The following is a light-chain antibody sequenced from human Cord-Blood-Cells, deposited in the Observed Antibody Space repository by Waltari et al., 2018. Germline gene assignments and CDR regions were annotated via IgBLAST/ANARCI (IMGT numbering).Light chain of an antibody. J-gene: IGLJ3*02. Sequence: QSALTQPASVSGSPGQSITLSCTGTSSDVGRYNYVPWYQQHPGKAPKLMIYDVSKRPSGVSNRFSGSKSGNTASLTISGLQAEDEADYYCSSYTSSSRVFGGGTKLTVL. V-gene: IGLV2-14*01. CDR2: DVS. CDR1: SSDVGRYNY. CDR3: SSYTSSSRV.